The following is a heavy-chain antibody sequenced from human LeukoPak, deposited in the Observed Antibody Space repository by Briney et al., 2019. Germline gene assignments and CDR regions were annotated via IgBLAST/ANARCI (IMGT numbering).Heavy chain of an antibody. J-gene: IGHJ4*02. Sequence: PGGSLRLSCAASEFMFSNYWMTWVRQAPGKGLEWVSYISSSDDTIYYADSVKGRFTISRDNAKNSLYLQMNSLRAEDTAVYYCARDYGGSSPFDYWGQGTLVTVSS. CDR3: ARDYGGSSPFDY. CDR2: ISSSDDTI. D-gene: IGHD4-23*01. CDR1: EFMFSNYW. V-gene: IGHV3-48*04.